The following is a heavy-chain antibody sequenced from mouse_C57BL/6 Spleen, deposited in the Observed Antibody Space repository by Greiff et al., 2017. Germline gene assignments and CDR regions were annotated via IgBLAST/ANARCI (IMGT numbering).Heavy chain of an antibody. CDR1: GFSLTSYG. CDR2: IWSDGST. CDR3: ARSDGYYDYFDY. V-gene: IGHV2-6*03. J-gene: IGHJ2*01. Sequence: VKVVESGPGLVAPSQSLSITCTVSGFSLTSYGVHWVRQPPGKGLEWLVVIWSDGSTTYNSALKSRLSISKDNSKSQVFLKMNSLQTDDTAMYYCARSDGYYDYFDYWGQGTTLTVSS. D-gene: IGHD2-3*01.